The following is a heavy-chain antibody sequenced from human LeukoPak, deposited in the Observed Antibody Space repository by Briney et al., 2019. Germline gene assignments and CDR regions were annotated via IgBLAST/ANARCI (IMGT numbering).Heavy chain of an antibody. CDR2: ISGDGDST. Sequence: AGGSLRLSCAASGFTFDEYAMHWVRQAPGKGLEWVSLISGDGDSTYYADSVKGRFTTSRDNSKNSLYLQMNSLRTEDTALYYCAKVPPDYYYMDVWGKGTTVTVSS. V-gene: IGHV3-43*02. CDR1: GFTFDEYA. CDR3: AKVPPDYYYMDV. J-gene: IGHJ6*03.